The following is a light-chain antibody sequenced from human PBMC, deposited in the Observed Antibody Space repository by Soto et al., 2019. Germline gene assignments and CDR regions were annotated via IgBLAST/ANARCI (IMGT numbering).Light chain of an antibody. CDR1: SSDVGAYKY. CDR3: CSYAGSFTL. V-gene: IGLV2-11*01. Sequence: QSALTQPRSVSGSPGQSVTISCTGTSSDVGAYKYVSWYQQPPGKAPKLMMFDVSLRHSGVPDRFSGSKSGNTASLTISGLQAEDEADYYCCSYAGSFTLFGGGTKLTVL. J-gene: IGLJ2*01. CDR2: DVS.